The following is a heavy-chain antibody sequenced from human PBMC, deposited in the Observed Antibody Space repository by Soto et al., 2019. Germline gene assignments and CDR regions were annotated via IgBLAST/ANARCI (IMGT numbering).Heavy chain of an antibody. V-gene: IGHV2-5*02. CDR3: AHRPGGSGSPQNPYSDY. CDR1: GFSLSTSGVG. D-gene: IGHD3-10*01. CDR2: IYWDDDK. Sequence: QITLKESGPTLVKPTQTLTLTCTFSGFSLSTSGVGVGWIRQPPGKALECLALIYWDDDKRYSPSLKSRLTITKDTSRNQVVLTMTNMDPVDTATYFCAHRPGGSGSPQNPYSDYWGQGTLVTVSS. J-gene: IGHJ4*02.